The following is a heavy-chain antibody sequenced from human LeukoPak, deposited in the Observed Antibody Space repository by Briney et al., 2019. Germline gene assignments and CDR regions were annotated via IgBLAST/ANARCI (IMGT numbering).Heavy chain of an antibody. Sequence: SETLSLTCTVSGGSISSYYWSWIRQPPGKGPEWIGYIYYTGTTNYNPSLKSRVTISLDTSKTQFSLKLSSVTAADTAVYYCAREWLRFHYFDYWGQGTLVTVSS. J-gene: IGHJ4*02. V-gene: IGHV4-59*01. CDR2: IYYTGTT. D-gene: IGHD5-12*01. CDR3: AREWLRFHYFDY. CDR1: GGSISSYY.